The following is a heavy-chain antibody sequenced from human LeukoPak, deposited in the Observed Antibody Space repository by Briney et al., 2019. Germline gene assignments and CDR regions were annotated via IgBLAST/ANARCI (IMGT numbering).Heavy chain of an antibody. CDR2: IRSSSSYI. D-gene: IGHD3-10*01. CDR3: ARGGSLYYYYYMDV. V-gene: IGHV3-21*01. Sequence: PGGSLRLSCAASGFTFSSYSMNWVRQAPGKGLEWVSSIRSSSSYIYYADSVKGRFTISRDNAKNSLYLQMNSLRAEDTAVYYCARGGSLYYYYYMDVWGKGTTVTVSS. CDR1: GFTFSSYS. J-gene: IGHJ6*03.